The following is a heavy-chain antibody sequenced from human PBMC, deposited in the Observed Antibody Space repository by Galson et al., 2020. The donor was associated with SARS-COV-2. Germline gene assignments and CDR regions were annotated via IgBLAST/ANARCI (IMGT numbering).Heavy chain of an antibody. CDR1: GYTFTNYD. D-gene: IGHD5-18*01. Sequence: ASVKVSCKASGYTFTNYDINWVRQATGQGLEWMGWMNPKSGNTGYVQKFQGRVTMTRDTSISTAYMELSSLRYEDTAVYYCARVWERGFSYGNWFDHWGQGTLVTVSS. CDR2: MNPKSGNT. J-gene: IGHJ5*02. CDR3: ARVWERGFSYGNWFDH. V-gene: IGHV1-8*01.